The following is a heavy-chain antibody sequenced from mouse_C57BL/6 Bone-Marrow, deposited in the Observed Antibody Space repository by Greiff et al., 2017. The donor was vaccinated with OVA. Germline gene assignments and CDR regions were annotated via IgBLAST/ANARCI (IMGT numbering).Heavy chain of an antibody. J-gene: IGHJ4*01. CDR3: ASDGGVYYYGRSSQYYAMDY. D-gene: IGHD1-1*01. Sequence: DVQLVESGGDLVKPGGSLKLSCAASGFTFSSYGMSWVRQTPGQRLEWVATISSGGSYTYYPDSVKGRCTLTRDNAKNTLYLEKSSRKTEDTAMCYCASDGGVYYYGRSSQYYAMDYWGQGTSVTVSS. CDR1: GFTFSSYG. V-gene: IGHV5-6*01. CDR2: ISSGGSYT.